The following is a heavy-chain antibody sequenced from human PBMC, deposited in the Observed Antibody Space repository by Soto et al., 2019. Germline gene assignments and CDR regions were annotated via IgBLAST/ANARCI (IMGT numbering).Heavy chain of an antibody. J-gene: IGHJ4*02. V-gene: IGHV4-34*01. CDR3: ARSSKRGYSRLDY. Sequence: SETLSLTCAVYGGSFSGYYWSWIRQPPGKGLEWIGEINHSGSTNYSPSLKSRVTISVDTSKNQFSLKLSSVTAADTAVYYCARSSKRGYSRLDYWGQGTLVTVSS. CDR1: GGSFSGYY. CDR2: INHSGST. D-gene: IGHD5-18*01.